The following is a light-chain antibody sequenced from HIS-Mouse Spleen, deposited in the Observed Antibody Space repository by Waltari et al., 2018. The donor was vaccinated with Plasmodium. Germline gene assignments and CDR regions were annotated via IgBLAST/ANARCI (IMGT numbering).Light chain of an antibody. CDR2: RNN. CDR1: SSNIGSNY. CDR3: AAWDDSLSGPWV. V-gene: IGLV1-47*01. J-gene: IGLJ3*02. Sequence: QSVLTQPPSASGTPGQRVTISCSGSSSNIGSNYVYWYQQLPGTAPKLLIYRNNQRPSGVPDRFAGSKAGTSASRAISGLRSEDEADYYWAAWDDSLSGPWVFGGGTKLTVL.